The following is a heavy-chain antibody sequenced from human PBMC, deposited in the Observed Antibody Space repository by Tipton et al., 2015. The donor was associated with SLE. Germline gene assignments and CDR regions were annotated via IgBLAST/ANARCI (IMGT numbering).Heavy chain of an antibody. CDR2: IYYSGST. CDR3: ARDLAARGGHYFDY. D-gene: IGHD6-13*01. Sequence: TLSLTCTVSGGSISSYYWSWIRQPPGKGLEWIGYIYYSGSTNYNPSLKSRVTISVDTSKNQFSLKLSSVTAADTAVYYCARDLAARGGHYFDYWGQGTLLIVSS. J-gene: IGHJ4*02. V-gene: IGHV4-59*01. CDR1: GGSISSYY.